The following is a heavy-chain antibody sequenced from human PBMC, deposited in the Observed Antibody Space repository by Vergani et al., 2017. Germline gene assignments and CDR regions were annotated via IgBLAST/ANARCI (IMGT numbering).Heavy chain of an antibody. CDR3: ARDGGLGDGYNHYYFDY. D-gene: IGHD5-24*01. CDR2: IIPIFGTA. Sequence: QVQLVQSGAEVKKPGSSVKVSCKASGGTFSSYAISWVRQATGQGLEWMGGIIPIFGTANYAQKLQGRVTITADESTRTAYMELSSLRSEDTAVYYCARDGGLGDGYNHYYFDYWGQGTLVTVSS. CDR1: GGTFSSYA. V-gene: IGHV1-69*01. J-gene: IGHJ4*02.